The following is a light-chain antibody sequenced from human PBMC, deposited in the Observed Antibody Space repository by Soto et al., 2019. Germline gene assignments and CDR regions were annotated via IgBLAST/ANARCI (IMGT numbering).Light chain of an antibody. Sequence: EIVLTQSPGTLSLSPGERVTLSCRASQSVSSNYLAWYQQKPGQAPRLLIYSASSRATGIPDGFSGSVCGTDFAITINRLEPEDFAVYYCKQYGGSPRVTFGGGTKVEIK. CDR2: SAS. CDR1: QSVSSNY. V-gene: IGKV3-20*01. CDR3: KQYGGSPRVT. J-gene: IGKJ4*01.